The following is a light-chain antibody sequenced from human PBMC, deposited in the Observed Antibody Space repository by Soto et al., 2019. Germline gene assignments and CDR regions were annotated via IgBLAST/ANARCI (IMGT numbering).Light chain of an antibody. Sequence: EIVLTQSPVNLSLSPGYRATLSCRASQSVCRRYLAWYQQKPCQAPSLLIYGASRRATGIPDRFSGGGSGTDFTLTISRLEPEDFAVYYCHQYGSSPPYTFGQGTKLEIK. CDR2: GAS. V-gene: IGKV3-20*01. J-gene: IGKJ2*01. CDR1: QSVCRRY. CDR3: HQYGSSPPYT.